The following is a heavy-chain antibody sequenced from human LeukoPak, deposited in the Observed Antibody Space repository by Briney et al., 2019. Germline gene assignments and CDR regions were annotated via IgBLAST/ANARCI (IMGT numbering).Heavy chain of an antibody. J-gene: IGHJ4*02. CDR2: INPNSGGT. CDR1: GYTFTDHY. CDR3: ATDRLSQELLDY. V-gene: IGHV1-2*02. D-gene: IGHD2-15*01. Sequence: GASVKVSCKPSGYTFTDHYIHWVRQAPGQGLEWMGWINPNSGGTNYAQKFQGRVTMTRDTSISTAYMELNRLRSDDTAVYFCATDRLSQELLDYWGQGTLVTVSS.